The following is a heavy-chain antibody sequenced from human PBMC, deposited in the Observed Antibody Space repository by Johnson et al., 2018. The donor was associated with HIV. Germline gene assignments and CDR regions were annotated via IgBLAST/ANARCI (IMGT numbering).Heavy chain of an antibody. CDR2: ISYDGSNK. CDR3: ARGIKYCSSNSGPDAHSWSYAFDI. V-gene: IGHV3-30*14. J-gene: IGHJ3*02. Sequence: QVQLVESGGGLVQPGRSLRLSCAASGFTFSYYAMHSVRQAPGKGQEWVAVISYDGSNKFYADSVKGRFIISRENATNSLYVQMNSLRAGDTAVYYCARGIKYCSSNSGPDAHSWSYAFDIWGQGTMVTVSS. CDR1: GFTFSYYA. D-gene: IGHD2-2*01.